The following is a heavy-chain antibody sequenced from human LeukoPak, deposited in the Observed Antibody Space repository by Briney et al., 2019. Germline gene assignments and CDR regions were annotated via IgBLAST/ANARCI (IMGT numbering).Heavy chain of an antibody. Sequence: PSETLSLTCSASGGSIRSSYYWVWIRQPPGKGLEWIGSIYYSGDTYYNPSLESRATISVDTSKNQFSLKLSSVTAADTAVYYCASRGYTLSSDAFDIWGQGTMVTVSS. CDR3: ASRGYTLSSDAFDI. D-gene: IGHD3-16*02. J-gene: IGHJ3*02. CDR2: IYYSGDT. CDR1: GGSIRSSYY. V-gene: IGHV4-39*01.